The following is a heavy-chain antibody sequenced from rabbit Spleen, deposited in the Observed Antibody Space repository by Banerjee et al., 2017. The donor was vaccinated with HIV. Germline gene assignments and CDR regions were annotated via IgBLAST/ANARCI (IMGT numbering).Heavy chain of an antibody. CDR3: ARDSSSSFSSYGMDL. CDR1: GFSFSSGYY. Sequence: QEQLVEAGGGLVKPEGSLTLTCTASGFSFSSGYYMCWVRQAPGKGLEWIACIDAGSSDFTYHANWAKGRFTISKTSSTTVTLQATSLTVADTATYFCARDSSSSFSSYGMDLWGQGTLVTVS. V-gene: IGHV1S45*01. CDR2: IDAGSSDFT. J-gene: IGHJ6*01. D-gene: IGHD1-1*01.